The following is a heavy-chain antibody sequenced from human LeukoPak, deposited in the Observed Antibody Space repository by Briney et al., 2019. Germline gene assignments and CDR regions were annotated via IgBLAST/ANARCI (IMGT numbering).Heavy chain of an antibody. D-gene: IGHD6-13*01. J-gene: IGHJ3*02. V-gene: IGHV3-7*01. CDR3: ASRQQLPGGAFDI. CDR1: GSTFRTYW. CDR2: IKQDGSEK. Sequence: PGGSLRLSCAASGSTFRTYWMSWVRQAPGKGLEWVANIKQDGSEKYYVDSVKGRFNISRDNAKNSLYLQMNSLRAEDTAVYYCASRQQLPGGAFDIWGQGAMVTVSS.